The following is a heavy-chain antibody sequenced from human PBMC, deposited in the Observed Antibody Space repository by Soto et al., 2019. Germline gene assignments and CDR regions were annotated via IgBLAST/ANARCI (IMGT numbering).Heavy chain of an antibody. CDR3: AKDQGRGIPGGCDAFDI. V-gene: IGHV3-23*01. CDR2: ISVSGGYT. Sequence: EVQLLESGGGLVQPGGSLRLSCAASGFIFSSYAMTWVRQAPGKGLEWVSAISVSGGYTYYADAVKGRVTISRDNSKYTVYVKMNGLRVEDTAVYYCAKDQGRGIPGGCDAFDIWGQGTMVTVSS. CDR1: GFIFSSYA. J-gene: IGHJ3*02. D-gene: IGHD3-16*01.